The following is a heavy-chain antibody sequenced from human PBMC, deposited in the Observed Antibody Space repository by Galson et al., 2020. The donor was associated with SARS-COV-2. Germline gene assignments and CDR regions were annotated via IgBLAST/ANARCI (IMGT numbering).Heavy chain of an antibody. V-gene: IGHV3-7*01. CDR2: INQDGSEK. CDR3: ATSKQDYYDRSGYALWYFDL. CDR1: GLTFNNYW. D-gene: IGHD3-22*01. Sequence: GGSLRLSCVASGLTFNNYWMSWVRQAPGKGLEWVANINQDGSEKYYVDSVKGRFTISRDNAKNSLYLQVNSLRAEDTALYYCATSKQDYYDRSGYALWYFDLWGRGTLVTVSS. J-gene: IGHJ2*01.